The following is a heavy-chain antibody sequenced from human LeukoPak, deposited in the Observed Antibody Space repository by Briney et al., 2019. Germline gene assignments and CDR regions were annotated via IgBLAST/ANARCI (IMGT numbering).Heavy chain of an antibody. CDR2: ISGSGGST. CDR1: GFTFSSYA. D-gene: IGHD3-10*01. V-gene: IGHV3-23*01. J-gene: IGHJ4*02. CDR3: AKGWGNKFASGSSYLDS. Sequence: GGSLRLSCAASGFTFSSYAMSWARQAPGRGREWVSAISGSGGSTYYADSVKGRFTISRDNSKNTLYLQMNGLRPEDTAVHFCAKGWGNKFASGSSYLDSWGQGTLVTLS.